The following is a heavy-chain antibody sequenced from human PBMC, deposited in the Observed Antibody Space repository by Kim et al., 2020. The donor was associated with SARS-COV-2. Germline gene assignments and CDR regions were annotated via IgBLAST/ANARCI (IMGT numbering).Heavy chain of an antibody. CDR1: GYSFTSYW. D-gene: IGHD6-13*01. Sequence: GESLKISCKGSGYSFTSYWISWVRQMPGKGLEWMGRIDPSDSYTNYSPSFQGHVTISADKSISTAYLQWSSLKASDTAMYYCARHPLLYSSSWYNWFDPWGQGTLVTVSS. CDR3: ARHPLLYSSSWYNWFDP. CDR2: IDPSDSYT. V-gene: IGHV5-10-1*01. J-gene: IGHJ5*02.